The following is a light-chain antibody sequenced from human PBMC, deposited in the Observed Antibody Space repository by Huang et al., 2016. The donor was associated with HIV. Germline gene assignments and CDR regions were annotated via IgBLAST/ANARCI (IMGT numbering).Light chain of an antibody. CDR3: QQYGSSPYT. V-gene: IGKV3-20*01. CDR1: QSISSSY. Sequence: EIVLTQSPGTLSLSPGERATLSCRASQSISSSYFAWYQQKPDQAPRLLIYSAISRATGVPDRFSGSGSGTDFSLTISRLEPEDCAIYYCQQYGSSPYTFGQGTKLEIK. J-gene: IGKJ2*01. CDR2: SAI.